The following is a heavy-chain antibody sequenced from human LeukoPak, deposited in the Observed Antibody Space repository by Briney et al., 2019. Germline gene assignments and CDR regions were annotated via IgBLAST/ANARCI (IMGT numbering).Heavy chain of an antibody. CDR3: ARDERRPFDY. D-gene: IGHD1-1*01. V-gene: IGHV1-69*06. CDR2: IIPIFGTA. CDR1: GGTLSSYA. J-gene: IGHJ4*02. Sequence: GASVRVSCKASGGTLSSYAISWVRQAPGQGLEWMGRIIPIFGTANYAQKFQGRVTITADKSTSTAYMELSSLRSEDTAVYYCARDERRPFDYWGQGTLVTVSS.